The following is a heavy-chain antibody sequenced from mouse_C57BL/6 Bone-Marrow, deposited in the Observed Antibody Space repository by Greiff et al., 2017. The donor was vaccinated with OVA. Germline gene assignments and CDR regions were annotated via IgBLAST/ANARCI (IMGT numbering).Heavy chain of an antibody. J-gene: IGHJ3*01. CDR1: GFSFNTYA. CDR2: IRSKSNNYAT. V-gene: IGHV10-1*01. Sequence: EVKLMESGGGLVQPKGSLKLSCAASGFSFNTYAMNWVRQAPGKGLEWVARIRSKSNNYATYYADSVKDRFTISRDDSESMLYLQMNNLKTEDTAMYYCVRPSNWDVSWFAYWGQGTLVTVSA. CDR3: VRPSNWDVSWFAY. D-gene: IGHD4-1*01.